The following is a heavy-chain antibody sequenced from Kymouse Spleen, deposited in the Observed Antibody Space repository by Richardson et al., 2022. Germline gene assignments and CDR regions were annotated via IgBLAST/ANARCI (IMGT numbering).Heavy chain of an antibody. Sequence: QLQLQESGPGLVKPSETLSLTCTVSGGSISSSSYYWGWIRQPPGKGLEWIGSIYYSGSTYYNPSLKSRVTISVDTSKNQFSLKLSSVTAADTAVYYCARLGITMVRGVIIKTTTTVWTSGAKGPRSPSPQ. J-gene: IGHJ6*02. V-gene: IGHV4-39*01. CDR1: GGSISSSSYY. CDR2: IYYSGST. D-gene: IGHD3-10*01. CDR3: ARLGITMVRGVIIKTTTTVWTS.